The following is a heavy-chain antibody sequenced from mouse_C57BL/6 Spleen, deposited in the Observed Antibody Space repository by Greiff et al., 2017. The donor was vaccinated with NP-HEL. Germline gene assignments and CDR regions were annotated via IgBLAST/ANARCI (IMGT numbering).Heavy chain of an antibody. CDR2: IHPNSGST. J-gene: IGHJ4*01. V-gene: IGHV1-64*01. Sequence: VKLQQPGAELVKPGASVKLSCKASGYTFTSYWMHWVKQRPGQGLEWIGMIHPNSGSTNYNEKFKSKATLTVDKSSSTAYMQLSSLTSEDSAVYYCARRYYSNYDAMDYWGQGTSVTVSS. D-gene: IGHD2-5*01. CDR1: GYTFTSYW. CDR3: ARRYYSNYDAMDY.